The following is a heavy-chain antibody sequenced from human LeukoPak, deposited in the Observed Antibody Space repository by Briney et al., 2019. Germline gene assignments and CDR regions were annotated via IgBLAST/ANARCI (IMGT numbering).Heavy chain of an antibody. J-gene: IGHJ5*02. CDR3: ARDQAAAGTVNVWFDP. CDR1: GYTFTSYY. CDR2: INPSGGST. Sequence: ASVKVPCKASGYTFTSYYMHWVRQAPGQGLEWMGIINPSGGSTSYAQKFQGRVTMTRDTSTSTVYMELSSLRSEDTAVYYCARDQAAAGTVNVWFDPWGQGTLVTVSS. D-gene: IGHD6-13*01. V-gene: IGHV1-46*01.